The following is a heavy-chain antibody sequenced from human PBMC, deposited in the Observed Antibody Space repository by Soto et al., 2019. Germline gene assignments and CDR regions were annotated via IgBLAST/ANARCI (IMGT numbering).Heavy chain of an antibody. CDR3: AAAAKRSAYSRY. Sequence: ASVKVSCKASGFTFTSSAVQWVRQARGQRLEWIGWIVVGSGNTNYAQKFQERVTITRDMSTSTAYMEMSSLRSEDTAVYYCAAAAKRSAYSRYWGQGTLVTVS. CDR1: GFTFTSSA. J-gene: IGHJ4*02. V-gene: IGHV1-58*01. CDR2: IVVGSGNT. D-gene: IGHD3-22*01.